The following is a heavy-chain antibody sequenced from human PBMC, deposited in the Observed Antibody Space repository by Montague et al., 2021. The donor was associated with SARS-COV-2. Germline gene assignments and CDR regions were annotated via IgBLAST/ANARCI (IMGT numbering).Heavy chain of an antibody. CDR2: VNSGGST. J-gene: IGHJ4*01. CDR1: GASFSGNY. D-gene: IGHD4-17*01. Sequence: ETLSLTCTVSGASFSGNYWTWLRQSPGKGLEWMGEVNSGGSTNYNPSYKSRVAISVDTSKNQFSLSLRSLTAADTATYFCARSHYGDYFDFWGHGTQVTVSS. V-gene: IGHV4-34*01. CDR3: ARSHYGDYFDF.